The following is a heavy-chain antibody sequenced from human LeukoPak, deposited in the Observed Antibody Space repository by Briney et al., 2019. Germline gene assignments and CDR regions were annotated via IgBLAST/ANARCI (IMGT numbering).Heavy chain of an antibody. CDR2: INPNNGGT. CDR1: GYTFTGYF. D-gene: IGHD1-26*01. V-gene: IGHV1-2*02. Sequence: ASVKVSCKASGYTFTGYFLHWVRQAPGQGLEWMGWINPNNGGTRYAQRFQGRVTMTRGTSINTTYMVLSRLRSDDTAVYYCARDFGGTYPLFDYWGQGTLVTVSS. CDR3: ARDFGGTYPLFDY. J-gene: IGHJ4*02.